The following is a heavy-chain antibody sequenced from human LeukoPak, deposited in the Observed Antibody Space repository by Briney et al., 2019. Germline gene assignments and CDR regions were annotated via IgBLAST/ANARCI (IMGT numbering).Heavy chain of an antibody. CDR2: IYYSGST. CDR3: ARGSADYATYYYYGMDV. CDR1: GGSISSYY. V-gene: IGHV4-59*08. Sequence: ASETLSLTCTVSGGSISSYYWSWIQQPPGKGLEWIGYIYYSGSTNYNPSLKSRVTISVDTSKNQFSLKLSSVTAADTAVYYCARGSADYATYYYYGMDVWGQGTTVTVSS. J-gene: IGHJ6*02. D-gene: IGHD4-17*01.